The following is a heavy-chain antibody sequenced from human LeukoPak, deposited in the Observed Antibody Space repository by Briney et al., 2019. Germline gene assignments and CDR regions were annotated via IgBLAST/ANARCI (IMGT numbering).Heavy chain of an antibody. CDR1: RFIFSSYW. D-gene: IGHD2-21*02. CDR2: INSDGSTT. V-gene: IGHV3-74*01. Sequence: GGSLRLSCEASRFIFSSYWMYWVRQTPGKGLVLVSRINSDGSTTSYADSVKGRFTISRDNAKNTLYLQMNSLRAEDTAVYYCARRCLVGVDCYHFDYWGQGTLVTVSS. J-gene: IGHJ4*02. CDR3: ARRCLVGVDCYHFDY.